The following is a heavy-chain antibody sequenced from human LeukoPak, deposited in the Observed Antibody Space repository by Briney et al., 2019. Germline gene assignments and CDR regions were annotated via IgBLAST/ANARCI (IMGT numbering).Heavy chain of an antibody. CDR1: GFTFSSYA. CDR2: ISGSGGST. Sequence: QPGGSLRLSCAASGFTFSSYAMSWVRQAPGKGLEWVSAISGSGGSTYYADSVKGRFTISRDNPKNTLYLQMNSLRAEDTAVYYCAKSLGRQLWLIRLFDYWGQGTLVTVSS. CDR3: AKSLGRQLWLIRLFDY. V-gene: IGHV3-23*01. J-gene: IGHJ4*02. D-gene: IGHD5-18*01.